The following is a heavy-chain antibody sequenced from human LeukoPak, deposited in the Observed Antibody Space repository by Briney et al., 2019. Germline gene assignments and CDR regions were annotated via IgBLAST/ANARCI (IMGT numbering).Heavy chain of an antibody. CDR1: GGSISSSSYY. V-gene: IGHV4-39*01. Sequence: PSETLSLTCTVSGGSISSSSYYWGWIRQPPGKGLEWIGSIYYTGTTSYNPSLKSRVTISLDTSKKQFSLKLSSVTAADTAMYYCARHLIKLRWSSGWYYFNYWGQGTLVTVSS. J-gene: IGHJ4*02. CDR2: IYYTGTT. D-gene: IGHD6-19*01. CDR3: ARHLIKLRWSSGWYYFNY.